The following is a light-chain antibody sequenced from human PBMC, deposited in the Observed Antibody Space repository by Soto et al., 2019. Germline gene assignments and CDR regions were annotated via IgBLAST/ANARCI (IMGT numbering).Light chain of an antibody. Sequence: QSVLTQPPSASGSPGQSVTISCTGTSSDVGAYKYVSWYQQYPGKAPKLMIYEVTKRPPGVPDRFSGSKSGNTASLTVSGLQAEDEADYYCASYVGNDIWVFGGGTQLTVL. CDR3: ASYVGNDIWV. CDR2: EVT. CDR1: SSDVGAYKY. J-gene: IGLJ3*02. V-gene: IGLV2-8*01.